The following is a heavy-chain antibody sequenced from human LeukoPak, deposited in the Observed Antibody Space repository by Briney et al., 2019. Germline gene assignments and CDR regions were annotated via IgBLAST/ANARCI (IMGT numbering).Heavy chain of an antibody. CDR2: IYSGGST. Sequence: GGSLRLSCAASGFTVSSNYMSWVRQAPGKGLEWVSVIYSGGSTYYADSVKGRFTISRDNSKNTLYLQMNSLRAEDTAVYYCARGAPYCSSTSCYVNWFDTWGQGTLGTVSS. V-gene: IGHV3-53*01. J-gene: IGHJ5*02. D-gene: IGHD2-2*01. CDR1: GFTVSSNY. CDR3: ARGAPYCSSTSCYVNWFDT.